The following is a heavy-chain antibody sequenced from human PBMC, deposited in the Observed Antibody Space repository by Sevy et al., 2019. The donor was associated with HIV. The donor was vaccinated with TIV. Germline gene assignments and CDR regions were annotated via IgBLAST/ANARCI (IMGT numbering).Heavy chain of an antibody. J-gene: IGHJ3*01. Sequence: GGSLRLSCAASGFTFTSYGIHWVRQAPGKGLECVAKISFDEKYKYYAESVKDRFTISRDISKNTVFLEMNSLRPDDTGVYYCAKVLGFGSGYDYAFDFWGQGTMVTVSS. CDR2: ISFDEKYK. CDR1: GFTFTSYG. CDR3: AKVLGFGSGYDYAFDF. D-gene: IGHD5-12*01. V-gene: IGHV3-30*02.